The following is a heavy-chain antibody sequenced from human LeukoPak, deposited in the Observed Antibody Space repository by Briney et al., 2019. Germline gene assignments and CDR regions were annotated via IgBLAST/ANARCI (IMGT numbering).Heavy chain of an antibody. CDR3: ARDRAAADLDY. CDR1: GFTFSNYG. V-gene: IGHV3-33*01. J-gene: IGHJ4*02. D-gene: IGHD6-13*01. Sequence: GGSLRLSCAESGFTFSNYGMHWVRQAPGKGLEWVAVIWYDGSNKYYADSVKGRFTISRDNSKNTLYLQMNSLRAEDTAVYYCARDRAAADLDYWGQGTVVTVSS. CDR2: IWYDGSNK.